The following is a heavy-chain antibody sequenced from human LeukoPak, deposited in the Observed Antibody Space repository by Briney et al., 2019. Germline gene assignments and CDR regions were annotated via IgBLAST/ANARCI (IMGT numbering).Heavy chain of an antibody. CDR3: AREGSSWSYYYYYYMDV. Sequence: SGGSLRLSCAASGFTFSSYGMHWVRQAPGKGLEWVAVIWSDGSNKYYADSVKGRFTISRDNSKNTLYLQMNSLRAEDTAVYYCAREGSSWSYYYYYYMDVWGKGTTVTVSS. CDR1: GFTFSSYG. CDR2: IWSDGSNK. V-gene: IGHV3-33*01. D-gene: IGHD6-13*01. J-gene: IGHJ6*03.